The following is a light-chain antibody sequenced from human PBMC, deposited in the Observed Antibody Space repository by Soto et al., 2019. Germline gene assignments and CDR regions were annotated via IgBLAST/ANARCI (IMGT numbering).Light chain of an antibody. V-gene: IGKV1-39*01. CDR3: QQYNSYS. CDR2: AAS. CDR1: QSISSY. Sequence: DIQMTQSPSSLSASLGDRVTITCRASQSISSYLNRYQQKPGKAPKLLIYAASSLQSGVPSRFSGSGSGTEFTLTISSLQPDDFATYYCQQYNSYSFGQGTKVDIK. J-gene: IGKJ1*01.